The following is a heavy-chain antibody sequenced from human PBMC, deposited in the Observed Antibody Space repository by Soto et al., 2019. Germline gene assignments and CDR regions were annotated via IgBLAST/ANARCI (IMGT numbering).Heavy chain of an antibody. V-gene: IGHV3-21*01. CDR3: ARFRVDRYCSSTSCPQDDAFDI. J-gene: IGHJ3*02. CDR2: ISSSSSYI. Sequence: PGGSLRLSCAASGFTFSSYSMNWVRQAPGKGLEWVSSISSSSSYIYYADSVKGRFTISRDNAKNSLYLQMNSLRAEDTAVYYCARFRVDRYCSSTSCPQDDAFDIWGQGTMVTVSS. CDR1: GFTFSSYS. D-gene: IGHD2-2*01.